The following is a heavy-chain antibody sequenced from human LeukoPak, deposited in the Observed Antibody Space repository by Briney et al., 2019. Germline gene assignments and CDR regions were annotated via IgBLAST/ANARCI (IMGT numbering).Heavy chain of an antibody. CDR1: GFTFSSYA. D-gene: IGHD3-9*01. Sequence: GGSLRLSCAASGFTFSSYAMSWVRQAPGKGLEWVSAISGSGGSTYYADSVKGRYTISRDNSKNTLYLQMNSLRAEDTAVYYCAKLLIPIHYFDYWGQGTLVTVSS. V-gene: IGHV3-23*01. CDR3: AKLLIPIHYFDY. J-gene: IGHJ4*02. CDR2: ISGSGGST.